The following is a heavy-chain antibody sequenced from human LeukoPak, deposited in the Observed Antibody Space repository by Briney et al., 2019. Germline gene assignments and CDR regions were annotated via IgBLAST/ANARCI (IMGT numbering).Heavy chain of an antibody. CDR3: ASQPLRYCTNGVCYTHDY. J-gene: IGHJ4*02. D-gene: IGHD2-8*01. V-gene: IGHV4-34*01. CDR2: INHSGST. Sequence: SETLSLTCAVYGGSFSGYYWSWTRQPPGKGLEWIGEINHSGSTNYNPSLKSRVTISVDTSKNQFSLKLSSVTAADTAVYYCASQPLRYCTNGVCYTHDYWGQGTLVTVSS. CDR1: GGSFSGYY.